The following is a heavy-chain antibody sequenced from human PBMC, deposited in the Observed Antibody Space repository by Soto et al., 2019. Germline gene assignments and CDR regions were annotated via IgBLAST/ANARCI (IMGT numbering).Heavy chain of an antibody. CDR3: ARDPPWGYGDYLAMDV. Sequence: SSVKVSCKASGGTFSSYAISWVRQAPGQGLEWMGGIIPIFGTANYAQKFQGRVTITADESTSTAYMELSSLRSEDTVVYYCARDPPWGYGDYLAMDVWGQGTTVTVSS. D-gene: IGHD4-17*01. CDR1: GGTFSSYA. V-gene: IGHV1-69*13. J-gene: IGHJ6*02. CDR2: IIPIFGTA.